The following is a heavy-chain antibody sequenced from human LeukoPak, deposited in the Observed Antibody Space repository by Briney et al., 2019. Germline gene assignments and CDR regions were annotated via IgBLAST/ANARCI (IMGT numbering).Heavy chain of an antibody. CDR3: ARSTRALVPTADDAFDI. Sequence: GGSLRLSCAASGLTVSRNYMNWSRQAPGKGLEWVSIIYGGGTTYYADSVKGRFTISRDNSKNTMYLQMNSLRAEDTAVYYCARSTRALVPTADDAFDIWGQGTMVTVSS. J-gene: IGHJ3*02. V-gene: IGHV3-66*02. CDR1: GLTVSRNY. CDR2: IYGGGTT. D-gene: IGHD2-2*01.